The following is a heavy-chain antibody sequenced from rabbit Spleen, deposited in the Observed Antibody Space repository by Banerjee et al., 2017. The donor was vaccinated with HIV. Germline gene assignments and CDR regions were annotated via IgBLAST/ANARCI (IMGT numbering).Heavy chain of an antibody. CDR1: GFDFSHYG. D-gene: IGHD2-1*01. Sequence: QEQLVESGGGLVQPGGSLKLSCKASGFDFSHYGVSWVRQAPGKGLEWIGYIEPIFGHTFFADWVNGRFTLPSHNAQNPVYPQLSSLTVADTAPYFCVRDQAGDADYGPYYLNLWGPGTLVTVS. J-gene: IGHJ4*01. CDR2: IEPIFGHT. CDR3: VRDQAGDADYGPYYLNL. V-gene: IGHV1S47*01.